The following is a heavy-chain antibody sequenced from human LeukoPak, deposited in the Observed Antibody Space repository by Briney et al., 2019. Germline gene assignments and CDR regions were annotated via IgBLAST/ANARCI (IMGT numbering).Heavy chain of an antibody. Sequence: GGSLRLSCTISGFTFGDYGMSWVRQAPGKGLEWVGFIRSKAYGGTTEYAASVKGRFTISRDDSKSIAYLQMNSLKTEDTAVYYCTRVQFDCISTSCYLFQHWGQGTVVTVSS. CDR3: TRVQFDCISTSCYLFQH. CDR1: GFTFGDYG. V-gene: IGHV3-49*04. CDR2: IRSKAYGGTT. D-gene: IGHD2-2*01. J-gene: IGHJ1*01.